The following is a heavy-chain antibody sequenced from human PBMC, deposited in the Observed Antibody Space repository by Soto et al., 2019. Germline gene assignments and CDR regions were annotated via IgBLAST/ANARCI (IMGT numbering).Heavy chain of an antibody. V-gene: IGHV4-30-2*05. Sequence: PSETLSLTCAVSGGSISSGGYSWSWIRQPPGKGLEWIGYIYHSGATYYNPSLKSRVTISVDTSKNQFSLKLSSVTAADTAVYHCARVVRFCSSPSCRGRNWFDPWGQGTLVTVSS. CDR1: GGSISSGGYS. D-gene: IGHD2-2*01. CDR3: ARVVRFCSSPSCRGRNWFDP. CDR2: IYHSGAT. J-gene: IGHJ5*02.